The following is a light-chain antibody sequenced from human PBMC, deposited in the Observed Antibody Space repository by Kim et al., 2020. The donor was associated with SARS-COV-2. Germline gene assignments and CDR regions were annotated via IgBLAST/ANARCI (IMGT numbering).Light chain of an antibody. V-gene: IGLV1-44*01. Sequence: QSVLTQPPSASGTPGQRVAISCSGSRSNIGDNYVNWYQQVPGSAPKHLIYDNNQRPSGLPDRFSGSKSATSASLAISDLQSEDEADYYCATWDEGMNGWVFGAGTQLTVL. CDR2: DNN. CDR1: RSNIGDNY. J-gene: IGLJ3*02. CDR3: ATWDEGMNGWV.